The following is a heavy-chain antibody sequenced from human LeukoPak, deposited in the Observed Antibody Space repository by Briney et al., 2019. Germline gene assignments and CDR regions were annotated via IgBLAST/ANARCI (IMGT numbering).Heavy chain of an antibody. D-gene: IGHD2-2*01. V-gene: IGHV1-69*06. CDR1: GGTFSSYA. J-gene: IGHJ4*02. CDR3: ASGLGYCSSTSCYALGY. Sequence: SVKVSCKASGGTFSSYAISWVRQAPGQGLEWMGGIIPIFGTANYAQKFQGRVTITADKSTSTAYMELSSLRSEDTAMYYCASGLGYCSSTSCYALGYWGQGTLVTVSS. CDR2: IIPIFGTA.